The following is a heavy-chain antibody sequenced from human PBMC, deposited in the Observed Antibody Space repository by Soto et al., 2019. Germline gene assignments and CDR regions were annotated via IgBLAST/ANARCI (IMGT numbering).Heavy chain of an antibody. D-gene: IGHD2-2*01. V-gene: IGHV4-59*05. J-gene: IGHJ4*02. CDR3: ARQVVPAAIDY. CDR2: IYYSGST. CDR1: GGSISSYY. Sequence: SETLSLTCTVSGGSISSYYWSWIRQPPGKGLEWIGSIYYSGSTYYNPSLKSRVTISVDTSKNQFSLKLSSVTAADTAVYYCARQVVPAAIDYWGQGTLVTVSS.